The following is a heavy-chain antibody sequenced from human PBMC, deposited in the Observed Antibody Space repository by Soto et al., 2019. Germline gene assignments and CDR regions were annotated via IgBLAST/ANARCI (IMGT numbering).Heavy chain of an antibody. CDR2: ISYDGSNK. J-gene: IGHJ6*02. Sequence: QVQLVESGGGVVQPGRSLRLSCAASGFTFSSYAMHWVRQAPGKGLEWVAVISYDGSNKYYADSVKGRFTISRDNSKNTLYLQMNSLRAEDTAVYYCASRYYDSSGYYPYYYYGMDVWGQGTTVTVSS. D-gene: IGHD3-22*01. V-gene: IGHV3-30-3*01. CDR3: ASRYYDSSGYYPYYYYGMDV. CDR1: GFTFSSYA.